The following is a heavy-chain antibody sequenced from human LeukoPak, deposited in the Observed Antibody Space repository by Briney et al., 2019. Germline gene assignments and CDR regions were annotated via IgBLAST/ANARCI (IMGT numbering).Heavy chain of an antibody. J-gene: IGHJ4*02. Sequence: SVKVSCKASGGTFGSHAIRWVRQAPGQGLEWMGRIIPTLGIANYAQEFQGRVSIAADTSTSTSYMELSSLRSEDTAVFYCARDCRSVSCYSVDYWGQGTLVTVSS. V-gene: IGHV1-69*04. CDR2: IIPTLGIA. CDR1: GGTFGSHA. D-gene: IGHD2-15*01. CDR3: ARDCRSVSCYSVDY.